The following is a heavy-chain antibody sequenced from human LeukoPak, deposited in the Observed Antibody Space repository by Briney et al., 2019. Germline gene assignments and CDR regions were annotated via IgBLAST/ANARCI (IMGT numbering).Heavy chain of an antibody. CDR3: AKGAGYSSGWLNWFDP. CDR1: GSTFSSYA. Sequence: GGSLRLSCAASGSTFSSYAMSWARQAPGEGLEWVSAISGSGGSTYYADSVKGRFTISRDNSKNTLYLQINSLRAEDTAVYYCAKGAGYSSGWLNWFDPWGQGTLVTVSS. V-gene: IGHV3-23*01. J-gene: IGHJ5*02. D-gene: IGHD6-19*01. CDR2: ISGSGGST.